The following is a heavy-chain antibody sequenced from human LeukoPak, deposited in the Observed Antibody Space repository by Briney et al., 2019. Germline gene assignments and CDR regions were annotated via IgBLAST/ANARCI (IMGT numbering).Heavy chain of an antibody. Sequence: KPSETLSLTCTVSGDSINSYYWNWIRQPPGKGLEWIGYIHYGGNTNYNPSLKSRVTISLDTSRKFFSLNLSSVTAADTSVYYCARDLHLRWFDSWGQGTLVHVSS. CDR3: ARDLHLRWFDS. J-gene: IGHJ5*01. V-gene: IGHV4-59*01. CDR2: IHYGGNT. CDR1: GDSINSYY.